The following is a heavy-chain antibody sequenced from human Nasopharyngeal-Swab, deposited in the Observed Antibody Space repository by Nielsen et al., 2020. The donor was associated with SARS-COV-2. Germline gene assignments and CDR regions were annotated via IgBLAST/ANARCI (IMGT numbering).Heavy chain of an antibody. CDR2: IHADGNT. D-gene: IGHD6-13*01. V-gene: IGHV3-53*01. J-gene: IGHJ2*01. CDR3: ASRGASADPSTRDLPFSRRTFDL. CDR1: GFSVSGNTY. Sequence: GGSLRLSCAASGFSVSGNTYMSWVRQAPGKGLEWVSTIHADGNTYYADSVRGQFTSSRDNSKNTVSLQMNSLRAEDTAVYYCASRGASADPSTRDLPFSRRTFDLWGRGTLVTVSS.